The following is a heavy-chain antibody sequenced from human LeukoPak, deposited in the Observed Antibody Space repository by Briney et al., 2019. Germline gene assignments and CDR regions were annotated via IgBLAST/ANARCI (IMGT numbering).Heavy chain of an antibody. V-gene: IGHV4-59*08. J-gene: IGHJ3*02. CDR1: GGSISSYY. Sequence: SSETLSLTCTVSGGSISSYYWSWIRQPPGKGLEWIGYIYYSGSTNYNPSLKSRVTISVDTSKNQFSLKLSSVTAADTAVYYCASMQPITRSAFDIWAKGQWSPSLQ. CDR3: ASMQPITRSAFDI. CDR2: IYYSGST. D-gene: IGHD1-14*01.